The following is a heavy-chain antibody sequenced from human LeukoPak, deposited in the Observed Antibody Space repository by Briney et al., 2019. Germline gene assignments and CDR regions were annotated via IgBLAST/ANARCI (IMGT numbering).Heavy chain of an antibody. CDR1: GFTFSDYY. CDR2: ISSSGSTI. V-gene: IGHV3-11*01. J-gene: IGHJ3*02. CDR3: ATTYGYCSSTSCYGSLAFDI. D-gene: IGHD2-2*03. Sequence: GGSLRLSCAASGFTFSDYYMSWIRQAPGKGLEWVSYISSSGSTIYYADSVKGRFTISRDNAKNSLYLQMNSLRAEDTAVYYCATTYGYCSSTSCYGSLAFDIWGQGTMVTVSS.